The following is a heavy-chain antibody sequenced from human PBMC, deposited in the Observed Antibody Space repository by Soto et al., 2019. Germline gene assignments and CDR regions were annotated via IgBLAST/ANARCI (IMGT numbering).Heavy chain of an antibody. CDR2: IYYSGST. CDR3: ARDPWPDYGGNSEAY. Sequence: TSETLSLTCTVSGGSISSGDYYWSWIRQPPGKGLEWIGYIYYSGSTYYNPSLKSRVTISVDTSKNQFSLKLSSVTAADTAVYYCARDPWPDYGGNSEAYWGQGTLVTVSS. J-gene: IGHJ4*02. V-gene: IGHV4-30-4*01. CDR1: GGSISSGDYY. D-gene: IGHD4-17*01.